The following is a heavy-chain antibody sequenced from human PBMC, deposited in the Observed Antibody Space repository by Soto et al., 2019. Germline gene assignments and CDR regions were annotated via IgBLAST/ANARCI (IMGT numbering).Heavy chain of an antibody. CDR3: ARQNDSSGYDAFDI. CDR2: IKQDGSEK. CDR1: GFTFSSYW. D-gene: IGHD3-22*01. Sequence: GESLKISCAASGFTFSSYWMSWVRQAPGKGLEWVANIKQDGSEKYYVDSVKGRFTISRDNAKNSLYLQMNSLRAEDTAVYYCARQNDSSGYDAFDIWGQGTMVTVSS. J-gene: IGHJ3*02. V-gene: IGHV3-7*01.